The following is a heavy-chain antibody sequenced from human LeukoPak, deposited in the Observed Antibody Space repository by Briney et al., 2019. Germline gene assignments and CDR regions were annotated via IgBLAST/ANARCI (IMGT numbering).Heavy chain of an antibody. CDR2: YTGST. CDR1: GASISSRSDY. D-gene: IGHD4-17*01. Sequence: SETLSLTCTVSGASISSRSDYWGWIRQPPGKGLEWIGTYTGSTYYNPSLKSRVIISVDTSKNQFSLRLTSVTAADTAVYYCATIYGDFSDFDSWAQGILVTVSS. V-gene: IGHV4-39*01. J-gene: IGHJ4*02. CDR3: ATIYGDFSDFDS.